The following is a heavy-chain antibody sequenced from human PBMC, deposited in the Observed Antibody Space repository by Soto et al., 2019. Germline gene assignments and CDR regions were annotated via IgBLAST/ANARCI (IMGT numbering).Heavy chain of an antibody. Sequence: VPLVESGGGMVQPGGSLRLSCAASGFTLSSYSMHWVRQAPGKGLEWVSYISGSGGTIYYADSVKGRFTISRDNAKNSLSVQMNSLRDEDTAVYFCARETGLRSSGWSYYFDFWGQGTRVTVSS. J-gene: IGHJ4*02. CDR3: ARETGLRSSGWSYYFDF. CDR2: ISGSGGTI. CDR1: GFTLSSYS. V-gene: IGHV3-48*02. D-gene: IGHD6-19*01.